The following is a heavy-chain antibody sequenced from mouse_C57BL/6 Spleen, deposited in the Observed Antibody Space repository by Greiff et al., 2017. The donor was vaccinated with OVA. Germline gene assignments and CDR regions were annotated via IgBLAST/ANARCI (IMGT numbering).Heavy chain of an antibody. CDR1: GYTFTSYW. CDR2: IDPNSGGT. Sequence: QVQLKQPGAELVKPGASVKLSCKASGYTFTSYWMHWVKQRPGRGLEWIGRIDPNSGGTKYNEKFKSKATLTVDKPSSTAYMQLSSLTSEDSAVYYCARMGTTVDYYAMDYWGQGTSVTVSS. J-gene: IGHJ4*01. CDR3: ARMGTTVDYYAMDY. D-gene: IGHD1-1*01. V-gene: IGHV1-72*01.